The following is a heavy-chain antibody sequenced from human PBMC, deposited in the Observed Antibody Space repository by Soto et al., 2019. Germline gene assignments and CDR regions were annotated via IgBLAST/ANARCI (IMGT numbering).Heavy chain of an antibody. CDR2: IKSKVNGGTT. CDR3: STGGYYFDY. V-gene: IGHV3-15*07. CDR1: GFVFSNAW. J-gene: IGHJ4*02. Sequence: EVQLVESGGGLVEPGGSLRLSCVGSGFVFSNAWMNWVRQAPGKGLEWVGRIKSKVNGGTTDYPAPVRGRFTISRDDSKNTVYLQMNSLKTEDTALYYCSTGGYYFDYWGGQGTLVTVSS.